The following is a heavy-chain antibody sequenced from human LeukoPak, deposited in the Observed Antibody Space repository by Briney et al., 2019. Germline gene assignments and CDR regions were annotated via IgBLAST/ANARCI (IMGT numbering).Heavy chain of an antibody. D-gene: IGHD1-1*01. CDR3: ARGSGPLDT. V-gene: IGHV3-33*01. CDR2: IWYDGSNT. Sequence: PGGSLRLSCAASGFTFSSYGMHWVRQAPGKGLEWVAVIWYDGSNTYYPDSVKGRFTISRDDSKNTLYLQMNSLRAEDTAVYYCARGSGPLDTWGQGTLVTVSS. J-gene: IGHJ5*02. CDR1: GFTFSSYG.